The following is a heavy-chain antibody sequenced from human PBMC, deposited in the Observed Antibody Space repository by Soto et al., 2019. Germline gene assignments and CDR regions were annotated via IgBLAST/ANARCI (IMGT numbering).Heavy chain of an antibody. CDR3: VNGYGYFDN. CDR2: IWYDGRDK. CDR1: GITFSNYG. D-gene: IGHD3-22*01. J-gene: IGHJ4*02. Sequence: PGGSLRLSCAASGITFSNYGTHWVRQAPGKGLEWVAVIWYDGRDKYYADSVKGRFTISRDNSKNTLYLQMNSLTADDTAVYYCVNGYGYFDNWGQGTLVTVSS. V-gene: IGHV3-33*06.